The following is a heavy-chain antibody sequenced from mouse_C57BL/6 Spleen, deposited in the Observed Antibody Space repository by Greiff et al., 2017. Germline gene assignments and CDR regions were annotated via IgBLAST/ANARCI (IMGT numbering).Heavy chain of an antibody. Sequence: QVQLQQPGAELVRPGSSVKLSCKASGYTFTSYWMHWVKQRPIQGLEWIGNIDPSDSETHYNQKFKDKATLTVDKSSSTAYMQLSSMTSEDDAVYYCARTGTSWDIDVWGTGTTVTVSS. CDR3: ARTGTSWDIDV. V-gene: IGHV1-52*01. J-gene: IGHJ1*03. D-gene: IGHD3-3*01. CDR2: IDPSDSET. CDR1: GYTFTSYW.